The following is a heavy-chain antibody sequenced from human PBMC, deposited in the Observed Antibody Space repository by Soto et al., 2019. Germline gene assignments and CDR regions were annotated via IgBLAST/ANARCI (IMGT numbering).Heavy chain of an antibody. Sequence: GGSLRLSCAASGFTFDDYAMHWVRQAPGKGLEWVSGISWNSGSIGYADSVKGRFTISRDNSESTLYLQMNSLRVEDTAIYYCVRDIPHNWFDTWGQGSLVTVS. V-gene: IGHV3-9*01. CDR2: ISWNSGSI. CDR3: VRDIPHNWFDT. CDR1: GFTFDDYA. J-gene: IGHJ5*02.